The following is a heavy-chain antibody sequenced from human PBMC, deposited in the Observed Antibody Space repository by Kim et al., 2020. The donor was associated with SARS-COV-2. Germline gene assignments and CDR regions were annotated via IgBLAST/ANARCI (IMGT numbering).Heavy chain of an antibody. CDR2: INHSGST. Sequence: SETLSLTCAVYGGSFSGYYWSWIRQPPGKGLEWIGEINHSGSTNYNPSLKSRVTISVDTSKNQFSLKLSSVTAADTAVYYCARVVFTIFGVPKHLDYWGQGTLVTVSS. J-gene: IGHJ4*02. V-gene: IGHV4-34*01. D-gene: IGHD3-3*01. CDR1: GGSFSGYY. CDR3: ARVVFTIFGVPKHLDY.